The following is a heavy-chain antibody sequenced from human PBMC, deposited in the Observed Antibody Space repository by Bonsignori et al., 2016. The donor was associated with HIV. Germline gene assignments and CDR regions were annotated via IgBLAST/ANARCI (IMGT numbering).Heavy chain of an antibody. CDR2: IRYDGRDI. CDR1: GFVFSGYG. V-gene: IGHV3-30*02. Sequence: GESLKISCAASGFVFSGYGMHWVRQAPGKGLEWVAFIRYDGRDIYYADSVKGRFTISRDDSKDTLYLQMNSLRAEDTAVYYCAKVGTGTIFYYFYMDVWGKGTTVTVSS. CDR3: AKVGTGTIFYYFYMDV. D-gene: IGHD7-27*01. J-gene: IGHJ6*03.